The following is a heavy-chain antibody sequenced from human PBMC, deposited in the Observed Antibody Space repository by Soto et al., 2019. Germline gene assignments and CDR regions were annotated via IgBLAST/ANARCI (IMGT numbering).Heavy chain of an antibody. V-gene: IGHV3-15*07. CDR3: TTDRVVVTAFDY. D-gene: IGHD3-22*01. Sequence: GGSMRLSCAPSGFPFSNDWLTWVRHVSGKWLELVGLIKIKTDGGTTDYAAPVKGRFTISRDDSKNTLYLQMNILKTEDTAVYYCTTDRVVVTAFDYWGQGT. J-gene: IGHJ4*02. CDR2: IKIKTDGGTT. CDR1: GFPFSNDW.